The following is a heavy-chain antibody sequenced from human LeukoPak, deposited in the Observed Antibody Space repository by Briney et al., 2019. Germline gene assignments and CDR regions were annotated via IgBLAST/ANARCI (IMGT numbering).Heavy chain of an antibody. Sequence: GGSLRLSCAAPGFTFASYTMTWVRQALGKGLEWVSAISGSGGDTYFADSVRGRFTISRDNSKNTLYLQMNRLRPVDTAVYYCAKGTEGGYDYWGQGTLVTVSS. CDR2: ISGSGGDT. CDR1: GFTFASYT. D-gene: IGHD5-12*01. J-gene: IGHJ4*02. V-gene: IGHV3-23*01. CDR3: AKGTEGGYDY.